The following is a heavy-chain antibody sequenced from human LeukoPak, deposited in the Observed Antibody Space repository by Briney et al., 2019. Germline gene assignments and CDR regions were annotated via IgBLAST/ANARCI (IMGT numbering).Heavy chain of an antibody. Sequence: KPSETLSLTCAVYGGSFSGYYWSWIRQPPGKGLEWIGEINHSGSTNYNPSLKSRVTISVDTSKNQCSLKLNSVTAADTAVYYCARGGNTPPEGWGQGTLVTASS. D-gene: IGHD1/OR15-1a*01. V-gene: IGHV4-34*01. CDR3: ARGGNTPPEG. J-gene: IGHJ4*02. CDR2: INHSGST. CDR1: GGSFSGYY.